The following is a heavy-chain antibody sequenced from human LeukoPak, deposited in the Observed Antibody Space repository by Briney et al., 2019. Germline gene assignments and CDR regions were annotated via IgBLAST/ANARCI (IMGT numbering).Heavy chain of an antibody. V-gene: IGHV3-49*04. Sequence: TGGSLRLSCTASGFTFGDYAMSWVRQAPGKGLEWVGFIRSKAYGGTTEYAASVKGRFTISRDDSKSIAYLQMNSLKTEDTAVYYCTRASGEQWLVHYYYYMDVWGKGTTVTVSS. CDR2: IRSKAYGGTT. CDR3: TRASGEQWLVHYYYYMDV. CDR1: GFTFGDYA. D-gene: IGHD6-19*01. J-gene: IGHJ6*03.